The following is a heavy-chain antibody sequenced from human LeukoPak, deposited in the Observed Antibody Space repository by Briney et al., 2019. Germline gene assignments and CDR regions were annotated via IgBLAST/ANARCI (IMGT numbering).Heavy chain of an antibody. CDR2: INSDSGFT. V-gene: IGHV1-2*02. CDR3: ARNFDMKGFDP. Sequence: ASVKASCKASGYTFTGYYMNWVRQALGQGLEWMGWINSDSGFTKYAQKFQGRVTMTRDTSITTVYMDLTRLTSDDTAVYYCARNFDMKGFDPWGQGTLVTVSS. CDR1: GYTFTGYY. D-gene: IGHD3-9*01. J-gene: IGHJ5*02.